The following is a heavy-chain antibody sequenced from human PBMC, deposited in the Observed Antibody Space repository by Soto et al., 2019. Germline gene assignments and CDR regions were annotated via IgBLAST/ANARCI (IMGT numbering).Heavy chain of an antibody. D-gene: IGHD3-10*01. Sequence: GESLKLSCKASGYSFTTYWIAWVRQMPGRGLEWMGVINPGDSETRYSPSFQGQVTISADKSINTAYLQWSGLKASDSAMYYCARRERYGSPLDYWGQGAQVTVSS. CDR2: INPGDSET. CDR1: GYSFTTYW. V-gene: IGHV5-51*01. CDR3: ARRERYGSPLDY. J-gene: IGHJ4*02.